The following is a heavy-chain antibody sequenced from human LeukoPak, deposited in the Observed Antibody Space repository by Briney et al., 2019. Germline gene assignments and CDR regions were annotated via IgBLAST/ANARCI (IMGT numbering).Heavy chain of an antibody. J-gene: IGHJ3*02. D-gene: IGHD6-25*01. CDR1: GYTFTSYY. CDR2: INLTSGDT. CDR3: ARYGFSSVWQGGWHAFDI. Sequence: PGASVKVSCKASGYTFTSYYVHWVRQAPGQGLEWMGIINLTSGDTDYAQNFQGRVTMTRDMSTSTVYMELSSLRSEDTAVYYCARYGFSSVWQGGWHAFDIWGLGTMVTVSS. V-gene: IGHV1-46*01.